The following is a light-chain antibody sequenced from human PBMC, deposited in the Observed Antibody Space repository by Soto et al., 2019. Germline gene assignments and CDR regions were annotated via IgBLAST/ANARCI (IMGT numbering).Light chain of an antibody. CDR2: DVS. J-gene: IGLJ2*01. CDR3: CSYAGSYPFEV. Sequence: QSALTQPRSVSGSPGQSVTISCTGTSSDVGGYNYVSWYQQHPGKAPKLMIYDVSKRPSGVPDRFSGSKSGNTASLTISGLKAEDEADYYCCSYAGSYPFEVFGGGTKVTVL. CDR1: SSDVGGYNY. V-gene: IGLV2-11*01.